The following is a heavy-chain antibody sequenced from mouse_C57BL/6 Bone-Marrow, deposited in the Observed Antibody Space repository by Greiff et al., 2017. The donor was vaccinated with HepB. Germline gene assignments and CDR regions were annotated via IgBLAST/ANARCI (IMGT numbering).Heavy chain of an antibody. CDR3: ARHPYSNYEAY. D-gene: IGHD2-5*01. V-gene: IGHV5-9*01. Sequence: EVKVEESGGGLVKPGGSLKLSCAASGFTFSSYTMSWVRQTPEKRLEWVATISGGGGNTYYPDSVKGRFTISRDNAKNTLYLQMSSLRSEETALYYCARHPYSNYEAYWGQGTLVTVSA. J-gene: IGHJ3*01. CDR2: ISGGGGNT. CDR1: GFTFSSYT.